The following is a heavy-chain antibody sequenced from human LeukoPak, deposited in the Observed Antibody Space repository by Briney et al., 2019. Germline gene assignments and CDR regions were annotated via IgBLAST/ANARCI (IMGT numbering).Heavy chain of an antibody. D-gene: IGHD3-10*01. CDR3: ARSPDGSGLFHY. J-gene: IGHJ4*02. V-gene: IGHV3-48*02. CDR2: ISSSRTTI. CDR1: GFTFSTSG. Sequence: GGSLRLSCAAPGFTFSTSGMHWVRQAPGKGLEWVSYISSSRTTIHYADSVKGRFTISRDNAKNSLYLQMNSLRDDDTAVYYCARSPDGSGLFHYWGQGTLVTVSS.